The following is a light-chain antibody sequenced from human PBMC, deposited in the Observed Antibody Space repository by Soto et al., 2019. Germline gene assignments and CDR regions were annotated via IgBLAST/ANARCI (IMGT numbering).Light chain of an antibody. CDR1: SSDVGGYNY. CDR2: DVS. V-gene: IGLV2-14*01. CDR3: SSYTSSSTSWVV. J-gene: IGLJ2*01. Sequence: QSALTQPASVSGSPGQSITISCTGTSSDVGGYNYVSWYQQHPGKAPKLMIYDVSNRPSGVSNRFSGSKSGNTASLTISGLQAEDEADYYCSSYTSSSTSWVVFGGGTKVTVL.